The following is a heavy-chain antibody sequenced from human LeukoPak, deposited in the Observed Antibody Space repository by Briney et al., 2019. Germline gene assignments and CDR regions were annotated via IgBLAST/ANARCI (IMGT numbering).Heavy chain of an antibody. Sequence: GGSLRLSCEASGFIFSSYWFHWVRHAPGKGLVWVSRIKSDGSTIYGDSVKGRFTISRDNAKNTLYLQMNSLRVEDTAVYYCARSRSGTYYNADVWGKGTTVTISS. V-gene: IGHV3-74*01. J-gene: IGHJ6*04. CDR3: ARSRSGTYYNADV. CDR1: GFIFSSYW. CDR2: IKSDGST. D-gene: IGHD3-10*01.